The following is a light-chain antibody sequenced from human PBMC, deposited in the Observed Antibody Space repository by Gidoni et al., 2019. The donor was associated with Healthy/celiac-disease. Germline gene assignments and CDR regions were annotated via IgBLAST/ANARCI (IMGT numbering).Light chain of an antibody. Sequence: DIQITQSPSSLSASVGDRVTITCLASQSIRSYLNWYQQKLGKAPKLLIYAASSLQSGVTSRFSGSGYGTDFTLTISSLEPKDFATDYCQQSYSIPITFGQGTKLEIK. CDR3: QQSYSIPIT. V-gene: IGKV1-39*01. CDR1: QSIRSY. J-gene: IGKJ5*01. CDR2: AAS.